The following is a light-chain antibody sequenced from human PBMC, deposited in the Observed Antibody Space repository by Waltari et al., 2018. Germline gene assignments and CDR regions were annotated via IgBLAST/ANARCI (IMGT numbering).Light chain of an antibody. Sequence: DIVRTQSPLSLPVTPGEPASISCRSTQSLLHSSGNNFLDWYLQKPGQSPQLLIYLGSNRASGVPDRFSGSGSGTDFTLKISRVEAEDVGVYYCMQALQTPFTFGPGTKVDIK. CDR3: MQALQTPFT. V-gene: IGKV2-28*01. CDR2: LGS. J-gene: IGKJ3*01. CDR1: QSLLHSSGNNF.